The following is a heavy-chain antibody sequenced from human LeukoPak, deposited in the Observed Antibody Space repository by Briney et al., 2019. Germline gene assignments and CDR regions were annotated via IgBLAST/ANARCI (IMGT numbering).Heavy chain of an antibody. V-gene: IGHV4-61*02. D-gene: IGHD6-19*01. CDR2: IYTSGNT. J-gene: IGHJ3*02. CDR3: ARAMAVAGTDRAFDI. CDR1: GDSISSGNYY. Sequence: PSETLSLTCTVSGDSISSGNYYWTWIRQPAGKGLEWIGRIYTSGNTNYNPSLKSRVTMSVDTSKNQFSLELSSVTAADTAVYYCARAMAVAGTDRAFDIWGQGTMVTVSS.